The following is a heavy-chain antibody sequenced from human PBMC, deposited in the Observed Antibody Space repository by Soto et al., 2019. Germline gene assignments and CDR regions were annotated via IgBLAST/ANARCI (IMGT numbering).Heavy chain of an antibody. V-gene: IGHV4-59*01. CDR2: IYHSGIT. D-gene: IGHD3-9*01. Sequence: LSLTCPVSSDSMTSYYWTWIRQPPGKGLECIGYIYHSGITNYNPSLKSRVTISLDTSKNQFSLRLSSVTAADTAVYYCARMSLFYFFDSWGQGTLVTVSS. CDR3: ARMSLFYFFDS. CDR1: SDSMTSYY. J-gene: IGHJ4*01.